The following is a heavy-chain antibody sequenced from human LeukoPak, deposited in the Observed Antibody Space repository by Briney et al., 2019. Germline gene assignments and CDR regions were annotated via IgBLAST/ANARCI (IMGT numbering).Heavy chain of an antibody. CDR2: ISGSGGST. Sequence: GGTLRLSCAASGFTFSSYGMSWVRQAPGKGLEWVSAISGSGGSTYYADSVKGRFTISRDNSKNTLYLQMNSLRAEDTAVYYCAKEQWLVTKYYFDYWGQGTLVTVSS. V-gene: IGHV3-23*01. CDR1: GFTFSSYG. J-gene: IGHJ4*02. D-gene: IGHD6-19*01. CDR3: AKEQWLVTKYYFDY.